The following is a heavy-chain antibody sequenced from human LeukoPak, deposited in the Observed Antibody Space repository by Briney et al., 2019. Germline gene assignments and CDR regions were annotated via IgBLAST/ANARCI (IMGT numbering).Heavy chain of an antibody. CDR3: ARYSGYGLDGVGY. Sequence: GGSLRLSCAASGFTFSSNAMHWVRQAPGKGLEWVTVISYDGINEYYADSVKGRFTISRDNSKNTLFLQISSLRAEDTAVYYCARYSGYGLDGVGYWGQGTLVTVSS. CDR2: ISYDGINE. V-gene: IGHV3-30-3*01. J-gene: IGHJ4*02. CDR1: GFTFSSNA. D-gene: IGHD5-12*01.